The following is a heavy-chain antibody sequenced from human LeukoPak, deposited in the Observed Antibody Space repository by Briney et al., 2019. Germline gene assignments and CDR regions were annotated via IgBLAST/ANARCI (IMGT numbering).Heavy chain of an antibody. J-gene: IGHJ6*03. CDR3: ARDVPRGTGYMDV. CDR2: IYFSGST. CDR1: GGSIKNYY. Sequence: PSETLSLTCTVSGGSIKNYYWTWVRQPPGKGLEWMGYIYFSGSTSSNPSLKSRGIISVDTSKNQFLLRLKYGTAADTAVYYCARDVPRGTGYMDVWGKGTTVTVSS. V-gene: IGHV4-59*01. D-gene: IGHD3-10*01.